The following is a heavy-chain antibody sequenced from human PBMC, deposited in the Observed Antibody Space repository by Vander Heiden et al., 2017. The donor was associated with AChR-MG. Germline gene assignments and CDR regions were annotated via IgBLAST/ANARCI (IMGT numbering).Heavy chain of an antibody. J-gene: IGHJ4*02. Sequence: QVKLVESGGGLVKPGGSLTTSCTASGFIFSDYYMTWIRQAPGTGLEWLSFISSSGGTISYADSVKGRFTISRDNSKNSLYLQMNSLRAEDTAMYYCARDPSSGGSWGQGTLVTVSS. CDR2: ISSSGGTI. CDR3: ARDPSSGGS. D-gene: IGHD2-15*01. V-gene: IGHV3-11*01. CDR1: GFIFSDYY.